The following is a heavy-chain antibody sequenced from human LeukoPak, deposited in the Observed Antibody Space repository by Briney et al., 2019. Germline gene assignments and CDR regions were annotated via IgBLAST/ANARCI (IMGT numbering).Heavy chain of an antibody. CDR1: GFTFSSYS. CDR2: ISSSSSTL. Sequence: GGSLRLSCAASGFTFSSYSMNWVRQAPGKGLEWVSYISSSSSTLYYADSVKGRFTISRDNAKNSLYLQMNSLRDEDTAVYYCASETGSYYDSSGYYAPRDYWGQGTLVTVSS. J-gene: IGHJ4*02. D-gene: IGHD3-22*01. V-gene: IGHV3-48*02. CDR3: ASETGSYYDSSGYYAPRDY.